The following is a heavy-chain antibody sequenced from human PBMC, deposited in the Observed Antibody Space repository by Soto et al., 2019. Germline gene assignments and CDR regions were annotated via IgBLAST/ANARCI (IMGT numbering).Heavy chain of an antibody. Sequence: SETLSLTCTVSGASISYGGFSWSWIRQSPGTGLEWIGYISHLENTYLHPSFKSRLTMSIDRTRNQFSLKLSSVTAADMAVYYCARGGGYDSFDYWGQGVLVTVSS. CDR1: GASISYGGFS. J-gene: IGHJ4*02. CDR2: ISHLENT. V-gene: IGHV4-30-2*06. CDR3: ARGGGYDSFDY. D-gene: IGHD5-12*01.